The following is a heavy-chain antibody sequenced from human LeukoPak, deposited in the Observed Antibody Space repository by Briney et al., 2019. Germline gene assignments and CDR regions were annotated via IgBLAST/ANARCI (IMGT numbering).Heavy chain of an antibody. Sequence: GGALPLSCPACRFTFISYIMNGLGQPPSKGREGVSSIGSSSSYIYYADSVKGRFTLSRDNAKNSLYLQMNSLRAEDTAVYYCARSCVYSVGYTQNWGQGTLVTVSS. CDR1: RFTFISYI. J-gene: IGHJ4*02. CDR2: IGSSSSYI. CDR3: ARSCVYSVGYTQN. V-gene: IGHV3-21*01. D-gene: IGHD5-18*01.